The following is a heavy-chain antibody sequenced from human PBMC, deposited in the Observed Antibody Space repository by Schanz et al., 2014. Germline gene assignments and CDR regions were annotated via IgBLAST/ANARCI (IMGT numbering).Heavy chain of an antibody. D-gene: IGHD3-10*01. CDR3: PRALGGRIGLLED. CDR2: INPNTGGT. J-gene: IGHJ4*02. V-gene: IGHV1-2*04. Sequence: SCKASGGIFSYAISWVRQPPGQGLEWMGWINPNTGGTSYARKFQAWVNMTRDAYISTSYMDVRRLRADETALYHCPRALGGRIGLLEDRGQG. CDR1: GGIFSYA.